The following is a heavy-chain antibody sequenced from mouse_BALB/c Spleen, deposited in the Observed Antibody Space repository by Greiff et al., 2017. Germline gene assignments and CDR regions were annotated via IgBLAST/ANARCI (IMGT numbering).Heavy chain of an antibody. J-gene: IGHJ2*01. CDR3: TRDGYYGDGFDY. D-gene: IGHD2-13*01. CDR1: GYTFTSYY. V-gene: IGHV1S81*02. Sequence: QVHVKQSGAELVKPGASVKLSCKASGYTFTSYYMYWVKQRPGQGLEWIGEINPSNGGTNFNEKFKSKATLTVDKSSSTAYMQLSSLTSEDSAVYYCTRDGYYGDGFDYWGQGTTLTVSA. CDR2: INPSNGGT.